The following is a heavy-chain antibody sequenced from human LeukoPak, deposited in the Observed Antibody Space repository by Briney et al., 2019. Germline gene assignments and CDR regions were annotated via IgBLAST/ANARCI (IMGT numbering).Heavy chain of an antibody. CDR2: ISSSSSYI. V-gene: IGHV3-21*01. Sequence: GGSLRLPCAASGFTFSSYSMNWVRQAPGKGLEWVSSISSSSSYIYYADSVKGRFTISRDNAKNSLYLQMNSHRAEDTAVYYCARKDRAARSCFDYWGQGTLVTVSS. J-gene: IGHJ4*02. D-gene: IGHD6-6*01. CDR1: GFTFSSYS. CDR3: ARKDRAARSCFDY.